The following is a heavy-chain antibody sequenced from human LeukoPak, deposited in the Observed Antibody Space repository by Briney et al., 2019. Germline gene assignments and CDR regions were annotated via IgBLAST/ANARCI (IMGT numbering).Heavy chain of an antibody. J-gene: IGHJ4*02. D-gene: IGHD6-19*01. V-gene: IGHV1-69*05. Sequence: SVKVSCKASGGTFSSYAISWVRQAPGQGLEWMGGIIPIFGTANYAQKFQGRVTITRNTSISTAYMELSSLRSEDTAVYYCARSLAGRLDYWGQGTLVTVSS. CDR3: ARSLAGRLDY. CDR2: IIPIFGTA. CDR1: GGTFSSYA.